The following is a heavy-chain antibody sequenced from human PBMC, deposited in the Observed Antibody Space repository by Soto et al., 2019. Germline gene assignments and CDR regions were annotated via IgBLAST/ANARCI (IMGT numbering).Heavy chain of an antibody. CDR2: ISAYNGNT. D-gene: IGHD3-22*01. Sequence: ASVKVSCKASGYTFTSYGISWVRQAPGQGLEWMGWISAYNGNTNYAQKLQGRVTMTTDTSTSTAYMELRSLRSDDTAVYYCARDWLGIGNMLVVVPQFHYWGQGTMVTVYS. J-gene: IGHJ4*02. V-gene: IGHV1-18*04. CDR1: GYTFTSYG. CDR3: ARDWLGIGNMLVVVPQFHY.